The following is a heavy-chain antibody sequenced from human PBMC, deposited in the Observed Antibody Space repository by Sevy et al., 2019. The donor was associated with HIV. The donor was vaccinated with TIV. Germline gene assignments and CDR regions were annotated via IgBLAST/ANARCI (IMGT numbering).Heavy chain of an antibody. CDR1: GFTFSSYW. J-gene: IGHJ3*02. Sequence: GGSLRLSCAASGFTFSSYWMSWVRQAPGKGLEWVANIKQDGSEKNYVDSVKGRFTISRDNAKNSLYLQMNSLRAEDTAVYYCARETYSSGYPAAFDIWGQGTMVTVSS. CDR3: ARETYSSGYPAAFDI. CDR2: IKQDGSEK. V-gene: IGHV3-7*01. D-gene: IGHD6-19*01.